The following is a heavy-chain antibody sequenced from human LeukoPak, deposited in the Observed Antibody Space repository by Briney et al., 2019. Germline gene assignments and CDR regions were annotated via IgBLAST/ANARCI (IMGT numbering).Heavy chain of an antibody. D-gene: IGHD6-19*01. CDR1: GYSISSGYY. V-gene: IGHV4-38-2*02. J-gene: IGHJ4*02. CDR2: IYHSGST. Sequence: SETLSLTCTVSGYSISSGYYWGWMRQPPGEGLEWIGSIYHSGSTYYNPSLKSRVTISVDTSKNPFSLKLSSVTAADTAVYYFERAAAVAAFDYWGQGILVTVSS. CDR3: ERAAAVAAFDY.